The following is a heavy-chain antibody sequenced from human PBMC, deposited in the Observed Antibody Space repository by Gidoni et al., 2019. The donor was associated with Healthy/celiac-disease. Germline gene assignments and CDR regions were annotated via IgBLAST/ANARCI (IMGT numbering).Heavy chain of an antibody. CDR2: ISGSGGST. J-gene: IGHJ4*02. CDR3: AKDVREWGSYLLDY. D-gene: IGHD3-16*01. Sequence: EVQLLGSGGGLVQPGGSLRLSCAASGFTFSSYAMSWVRQAPGKGLELVSAISGSGGSTYYADSVKGRFTISRDNSKNTLYLQMNSLRAEDTAVYYCAKDVREWGSYLLDYWGQGTLVTVSS. V-gene: IGHV3-23*01. CDR1: GFTFSSYA.